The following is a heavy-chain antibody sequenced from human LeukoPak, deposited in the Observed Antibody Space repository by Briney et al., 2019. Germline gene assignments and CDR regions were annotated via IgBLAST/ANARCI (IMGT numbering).Heavy chain of an antibody. V-gene: IGHV3-64*01. CDR1: GFTFSSYA. D-gene: IGHD1-26*01. CDR2: ISNNGGST. CDR3: ARGDSGSHLDY. Sequence: GGSLRLSCVASGFTFSSYAMHWVRQAPGKGLEYVSAISNNGGSTYYANSVKGRFTISRDNSKNTLSLQMGSLRAEDKAVYYCARGDSGSHLDYWGQGSLVTASS. J-gene: IGHJ4*02.